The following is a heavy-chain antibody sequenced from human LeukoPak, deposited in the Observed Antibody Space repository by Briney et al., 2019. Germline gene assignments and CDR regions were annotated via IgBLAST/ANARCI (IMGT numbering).Heavy chain of an antibody. CDR2: IKSDGSTT. CDR3: VRLADPGY. CDR1: GFTFSNYW. V-gene: IGHV3-74*01. Sequence: GGSLRLSCTASGFTFSNYWMHWVRQAPGKGLVWVSRIKSDGSTTTYADSVKGRFTISRDNAKSTLYLQMNSLRAQDTAVYYCVRLADPGYWGQGTLVTVSS. J-gene: IGHJ4*02. D-gene: IGHD6-19*01.